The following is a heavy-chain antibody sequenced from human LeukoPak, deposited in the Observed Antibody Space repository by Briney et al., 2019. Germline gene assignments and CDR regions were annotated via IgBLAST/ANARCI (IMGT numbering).Heavy chain of an antibody. CDR2: IWYDGSNK. J-gene: IGHJ4*02. CDR3: ARGGDSGYDWDYYFDY. Sequence: GGSLRLSCAASGFTFSGYGMHWVRQAPGKGLEWVAVIWYDGSNKYYADSVKGRFTISRDNSKNTLYLQMNSLRAEDTAVYYCARGGDSGYDWDYYFDYWGQGTLVTVSS. V-gene: IGHV3-33*01. D-gene: IGHD5-12*01. CDR1: GFTFSGYG.